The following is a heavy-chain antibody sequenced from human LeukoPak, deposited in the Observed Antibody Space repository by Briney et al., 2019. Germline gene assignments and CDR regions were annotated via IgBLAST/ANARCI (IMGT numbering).Heavy chain of an antibody. CDR2: ISGDGGST. V-gene: IGHV3-43*02. CDR3: AKDRRGYWYNWFDP. CDR1: GFTFDDYA. Sequence: GESLKISCAASGFTFDDYAMHWVRQAPGKGLEWVSLISGDGGSTYYADFVKGRFTISRDNSKNSLYLQMNSLRTEDTALYYCAKDRRGYWYNWFDPWGQGTLVTVSS. J-gene: IGHJ5*02. D-gene: IGHD3-22*01.